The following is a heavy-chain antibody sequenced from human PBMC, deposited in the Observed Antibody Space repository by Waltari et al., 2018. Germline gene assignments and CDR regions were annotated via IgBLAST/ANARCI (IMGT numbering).Heavy chain of an antibody. CDR1: GYTFTGYY. CDR3: ATTSGVSFDY. Sequence: QVQLLQSGAEVKKPGASVKVSCKASGYTFTGYYMHWVRQAPGQGLEWMGRISPDSGNTGYAQKFQGRVTITADTSTDTAYMELSSLRSEDTAVYYCATTSGVSFDYWGQGTLVTVSS. J-gene: IGHJ4*02. CDR2: ISPDSGNT. V-gene: IGHV1-2*06. D-gene: IGHD1-1*01.